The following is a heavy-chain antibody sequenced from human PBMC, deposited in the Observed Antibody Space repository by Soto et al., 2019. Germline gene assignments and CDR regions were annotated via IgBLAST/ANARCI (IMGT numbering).Heavy chain of an antibody. V-gene: IGHV1-2*04. CDR3: ARSRTENWNALADAFDI. CDR1: GYTFTGYY. D-gene: IGHD1-1*01. CDR2: INPNSGGT. Sequence: ASVKVSCKASGYTFTGYYMHWVRQAPGQGLEWMGWINPNSGGTNYAQKFQGWVTMTRDTSISTAYMELSRLRSDDTAVYYCARSRTENWNALADAFDIWCQGTMVTVSS. J-gene: IGHJ3*02.